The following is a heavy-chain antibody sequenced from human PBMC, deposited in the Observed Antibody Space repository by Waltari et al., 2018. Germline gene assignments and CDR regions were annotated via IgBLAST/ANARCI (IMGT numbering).Heavy chain of an antibody. CDR2: INPNSGGT. CDR1: XXXFTGYX. D-gene: IGHD5-12*01. V-gene: IGHV1-2*06. Sequence: QLVXSGAXXXKPGASXKVSXKXSXXXFTGYXXXWVXXAXXXXLEWMGRINPNSGGTNYAQKFQGRVTMXRXTSISTAYXELSRLXSXDTAVYYCAXXWEGXSXXXXYYYYXXXXWGQGT. J-gene: IGHJ6*02. CDR3: AXXWEGXSXXXXYYYYXXXX.